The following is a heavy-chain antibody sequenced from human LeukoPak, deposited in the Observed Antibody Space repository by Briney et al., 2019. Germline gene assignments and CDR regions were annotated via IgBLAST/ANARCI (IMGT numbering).Heavy chain of an antibody. J-gene: IGHJ4*02. CDR1: GYTFSDFY. V-gene: IGHV1-2*02. D-gene: IGHD3-3*02. Sequence: ASVKVSCKASGYTFSDFYIHWVRQAPGQGLEYVGWITPKSGDTYSPQRFQGRVTMTRDASISTAYMELSSPRSDDTAVYFCARVRLADERAWAYWGQGTLVTVSS. CDR2: ITPKSGDT. CDR3: ARVRLADERAWAY.